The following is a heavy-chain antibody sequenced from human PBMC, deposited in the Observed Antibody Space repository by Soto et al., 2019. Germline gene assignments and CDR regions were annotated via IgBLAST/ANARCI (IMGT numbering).Heavy chain of an antibody. J-gene: IGHJ5*02. CDR1: GGSISSSTYY. Sequence: LSLTCTVSGGSISSSTYYWDWIRQPPGKGLEWXGAIXXXGXKXXXPXXXXRVTMSVDTSKNQFSLKLSSVTPPDTAVYYCARRSSSSLVSLFDPWGRGILVTVSS. V-gene: IGHV4-39*01. D-gene: IGHD6-6*01. CDR2: IXXXGXK. CDR3: ARRSSSSLVSLFDP.